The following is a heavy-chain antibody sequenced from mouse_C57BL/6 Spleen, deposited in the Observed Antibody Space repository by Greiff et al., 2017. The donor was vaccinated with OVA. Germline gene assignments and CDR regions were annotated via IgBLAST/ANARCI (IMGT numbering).Heavy chain of an antibody. CDR2: INPNNGGT. J-gene: IGHJ2*01. CDR3: ARDGGSGYDFDY. V-gene: IGHV1-26*01. Sequence: DVQLQQSGPELVKPGASVKISCKASGYTFTDYYMNWVKQSHGKSLEWIGDINPNNGGTSYNQKFKGKATLTVDKSSSTAYMELRSLTSEDSAVYYCARDGGSGYDFDYWGQGTTLTVSS. D-gene: IGHD3-2*02. CDR1: GYTFTDYY.